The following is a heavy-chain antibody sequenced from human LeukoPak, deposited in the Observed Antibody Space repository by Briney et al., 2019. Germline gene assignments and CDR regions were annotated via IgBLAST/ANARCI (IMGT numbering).Heavy chain of an antibody. D-gene: IGHD2-21*01. CDR2: ISSSSSYI. CDR1: GFTFSSYS. J-gene: IGHJ6*02. CDR3: ARDFVVGYYYGMDV. Sequence: GGSLRLSCAASGFTFSSYSMNWVRQAPGKGLEWVSSISSSSSYIYYADSVKGRFTISRDNAKNSLYLQMNSLRAEDTAVYYCARDFVVGYYYGMDVWGQGTTVTVSS. V-gene: IGHV3-21*01.